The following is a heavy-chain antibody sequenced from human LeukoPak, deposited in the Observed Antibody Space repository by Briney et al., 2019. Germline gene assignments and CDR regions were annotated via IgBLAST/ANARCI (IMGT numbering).Heavy chain of an antibody. CDR2: VNYIGST. CDR1: GGSISTNY. Sequence: SETLSLTCTVSGGSISTNYWSWIRQPPGKGLEWIGYVNYIGSTNYNPSLNSRVIISVDRSTNQFSLKLNSLTAADTAVYYCARESSYGQFDPWGQGTLVTVSS. V-gene: IGHV4-59*01. CDR3: ARESSYGQFDP. J-gene: IGHJ5*02. D-gene: IGHD3-10*01.